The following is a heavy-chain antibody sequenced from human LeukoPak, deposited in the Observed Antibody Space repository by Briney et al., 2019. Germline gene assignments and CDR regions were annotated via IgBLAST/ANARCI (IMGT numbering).Heavy chain of an antibody. CDR1: GGSISRDGYY. J-gene: IGHJ5*02. Sequence: PSQTLSLTCAVPGGSISRDGYYWSWIPQTPGKGLEWIGYIYHSGSTYYNLSLKSRVTISVDRSKNQFSLKLSSVTAADTAVYYCARGISYCSGGSCYSVPAVDWVDPCGQGTLVTVSS. D-gene: IGHD2-15*01. CDR2: IYHSGST. V-gene: IGHV4-30-2*01. CDR3: ARGISYCSGGSCYSVPAVDWVDP.